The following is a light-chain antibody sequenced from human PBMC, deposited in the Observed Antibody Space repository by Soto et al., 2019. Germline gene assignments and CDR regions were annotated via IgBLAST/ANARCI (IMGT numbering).Light chain of an antibody. CDR1: QGISNY. Sequence: DIQMTQSPSSLSASVGDRVTITCRASQGISNYLAWYQQKPGKVPKLLIYAASTLQSGVPSRFSGSGSGTDFTLTISSLQPEDVATYYCQKYNSGTFGQGTKVEI. CDR3: QKYNSGT. V-gene: IGKV1-27*01. J-gene: IGKJ1*01. CDR2: AAS.